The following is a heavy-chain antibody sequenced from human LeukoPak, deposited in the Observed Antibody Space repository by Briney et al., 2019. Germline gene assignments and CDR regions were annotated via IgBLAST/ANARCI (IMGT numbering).Heavy chain of an antibody. V-gene: IGHV1-2*02. J-gene: IGHJ4*02. CDR2: INPNSGGT. D-gene: IGHD6-13*01. Sequence: GASVKVSCKASGYTFSGNYMHWVRQAPGQGLEWMGRINPNSGGTNYAQKFQGRVTMTRDTSISTAYMELSGLTSDDTAVYYCALKAGQKLLRACLDFWGQGTLVTVSS. CDR1: GYTFSGNY. CDR3: ALKAGQKLLRACLDF.